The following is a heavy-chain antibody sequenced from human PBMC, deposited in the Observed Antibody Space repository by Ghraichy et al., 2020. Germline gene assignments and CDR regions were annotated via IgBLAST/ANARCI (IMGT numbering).Heavy chain of an antibody. J-gene: IGHJ4*02. D-gene: IGHD6-19*01. CDR1: GGSISSSSYY. CDR3: ARLHSSGWYGEY. CDR2: IYYSGST. Sequence: SETLSLTCTVSGGSISSSSYYWGWIRQPPRKGLEWIGSIYYSGSTYYNPSLKSRVTISVDTSKNQFSLKLSSVTAADTAVYYCARLHSSGWYGEYWGQGTLVTVSS. V-gene: IGHV4-39*01.